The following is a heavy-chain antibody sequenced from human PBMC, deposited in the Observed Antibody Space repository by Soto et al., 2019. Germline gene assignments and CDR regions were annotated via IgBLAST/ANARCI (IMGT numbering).Heavy chain of an antibody. J-gene: IGHJ5*02. V-gene: IGHV4-59*08. CDR3: ARHDPFRSGWLNWFDP. CDR1: GGSISSYY. D-gene: IGHD6-25*01. CDR2: LYYSGST. Sequence: QVQLQESGPGLVKPSETLSLTCTVSGGSISSYYWSWIRQPPGKGLEWIAYLYYSGSTNHNPSLKSRVTTSVDTSKNQFSLKLSSVTAADTAVYYCARHDPFRSGWLNWFDPWGQGTLVTVSS.